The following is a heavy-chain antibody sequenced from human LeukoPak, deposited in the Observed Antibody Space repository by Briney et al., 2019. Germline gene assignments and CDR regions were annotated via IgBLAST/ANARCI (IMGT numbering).Heavy chain of an antibody. D-gene: IGHD2-15*01. Sequence: GGSLRLSCAASGFTFSSYSMNWVRQAPGKGLEWVANIKRDGSAQYYADSVKGRFTISRDNAKNSLYLQMNSLRAEDTAVYYCASGGCSGGSCYWGQGTLVTVSS. CDR3: ASGGCSGGSCY. CDR1: GFTFSSYS. J-gene: IGHJ4*02. V-gene: IGHV3-7*01. CDR2: IKRDGSAQ.